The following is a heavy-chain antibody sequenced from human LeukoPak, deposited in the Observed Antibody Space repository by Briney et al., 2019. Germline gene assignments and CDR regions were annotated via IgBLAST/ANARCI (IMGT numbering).Heavy chain of an antibody. CDR1: GYSFTSYW. Sequence: GESLKISCQGSGYSFTSYWIGWVRQMPGKGLEWMGIIYPGDSDTRYSPSFQGQVTISADKSISTAYLQWSSLKASDTAMYYCARQQKGYYGSGSYSLDYWGQGTLVTVSS. J-gene: IGHJ4*02. V-gene: IGHV5-51*01. CDR2: IYPGDSDT. D-gene: IGHD3-10*01. CDR3: ARQQKGYYGSGSYSLDY.